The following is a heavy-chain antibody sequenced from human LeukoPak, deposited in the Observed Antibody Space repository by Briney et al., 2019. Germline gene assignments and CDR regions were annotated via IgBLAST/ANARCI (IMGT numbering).Heavy chain of an antibody. J-gene: IGHJ4*02. D-gene: IGHD1-26*01. Sequence: GGPLRLSCAASGFTFSSYWMHWVRQAPGKGLVWVSRINSDGSSTSYADSVKGRFTISRDNAKNTLYLQMNSLRAEDTAVYYCARRNVVGATTFFDYWGQGTLVTVSS. CDR2: INSDGSST. CDR3: ARRNVVGATTFFDY. CDR1: GFTFSSYW. V-gene: IGHV3-74*01.